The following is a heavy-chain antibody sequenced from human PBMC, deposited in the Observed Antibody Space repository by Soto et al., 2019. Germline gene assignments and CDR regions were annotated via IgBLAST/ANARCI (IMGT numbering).Heavy chain of an antibody. V-gene: IGHV1-46*01. CDR2: SNPSGGST. D-gene: IGHD3-22*01. J-gene: IGHJ4*02. Sequence: ASVKVSCKASGYTFTSYYMHWVRQAPGEGVEWMGISNPSGGSTSYAQKGPGRVTRTRDTSTSKVYMEMSSLSSEDTAVYYCARDYYDSSGYYSGDYFDYWGQGTLVTVSS. CDR1: GYTFTSYY. CDR3: ARDYYDSSGYYSGDYFDY.